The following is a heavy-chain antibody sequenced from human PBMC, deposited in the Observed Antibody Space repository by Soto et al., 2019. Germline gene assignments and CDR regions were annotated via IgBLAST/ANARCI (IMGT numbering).Heavy chain of an antibody. D-gene: IGHD4-17*01. J-gene: IGHJ4*02. CDR2: IYYSGST. CDR3: ARRYGGSFDF. Sequence: QVQLQESGPGLVKPSETLSLTCTVSGGSISSYYWSWIRPPPGKGLECIGYIYYSGSTNYNPSLKSRVTISVDTSKNQFSLKLSSVTAADTAVYFCARRYGGSFDFWGQGTLVTVSS. V-gene: IGHV4-59*08. CDR1: GGSISSYY.